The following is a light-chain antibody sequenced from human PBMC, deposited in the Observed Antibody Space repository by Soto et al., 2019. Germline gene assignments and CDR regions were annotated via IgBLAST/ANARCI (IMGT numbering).Light chain of an antibody. J-gene: IGKJ4*01. V-gene: IGKV1-9*01. CDR2: DAS. CDR3: QQVNVYTST. Sequence: DIQMTQSPSSLSASVGDRVTITCRASQGISSYLGWYQQKPGTAPNLLIYDASTLHSGVASRFSGGGSGTDFNLTISSLQPEDFETDYCQQVNVYTSTFGGGTKVDIK. CDR1: QGISSY.